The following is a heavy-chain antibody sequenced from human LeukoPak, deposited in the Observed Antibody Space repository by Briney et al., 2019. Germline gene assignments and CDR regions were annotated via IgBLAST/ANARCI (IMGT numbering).Heavy chain of an antibody. CDR2: INPSGGST. CDR3: ASLKNYYDSSGNLVTDAFDI. V-gene: IGHV1-46*01. J-gene: IGHJ3*02. CDR1: GYTFTSYY. Sequence: ASVKVSCKVSGYTFTSYYMHWVRQAPGQGLEWMGIINPSGGSTSYAQKFQGRVTMTRDMSTSTVYMELSSLRSEDTAVYYCASLKNYYDSSGNLVTDAFDIWGQGTTVTVSS. D-gene: IGHD3-22*01.